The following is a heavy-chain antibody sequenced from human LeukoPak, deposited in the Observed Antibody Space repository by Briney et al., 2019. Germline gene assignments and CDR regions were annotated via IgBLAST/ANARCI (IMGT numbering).Heavy chain of an antibody. J-gene: IGHJ4*02. V-gene: IGHV1-2*02. CDR2: INPNSGGT. CDR1: GYTFTGYY. Sequence: ASVKVSCKASGYTFTGYYMHWVRQAPGQGLEWMGWINPNSGGTSYAQKFQGRVTMTRDMSTSTVYMELSSLRSEDTAVYYCARVDGSGSYLPNYWGQGTLVTVSS. CDR3: ARVDGSGSYLPNY. D-gene: IGHD3-10*01.